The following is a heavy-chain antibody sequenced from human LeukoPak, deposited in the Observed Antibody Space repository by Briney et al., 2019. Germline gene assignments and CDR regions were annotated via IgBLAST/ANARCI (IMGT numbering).Heavy chain of an antibody. Sequence: GGSLRLSCPASGFTFSNYVMSWVRQAPGEGLEWVSAITGGSDSTYYADSVKGRFTISRDNSKNTLYLQMNGLRAEDTAVYYCAKGSAAARPYYFDYWGQGTPVTVSS. D-gene: IGHD6-6*01. V-gene: IGHV3-23*01. CDR3: AKGSAAARPYYFDY. J-gene: IGHJ4*02. CDR2: ITGGSDST. CDR1: GFTFSNYV.